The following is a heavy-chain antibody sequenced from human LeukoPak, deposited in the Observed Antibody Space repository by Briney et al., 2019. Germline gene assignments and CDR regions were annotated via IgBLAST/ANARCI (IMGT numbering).Heavy chain of an antibody. CDR2: IYYSGST. V-gene: IGHV4-39*01. CDR3: ARADSSGWYNYYYYYMDV. D-gene: IGHD6-19*01. CDR1: GGSISSSSYY. Sequence: SETLSLTCTVSGGSISSSSYYWGWIRQPPGKGLEWIGSIYYSGSTYYNPSLKSRVTISVDTSKNQFSLKLSSVTAADTAVYYCARADSSGWYNYYYYYMDVWGKGTTVTVSS. J-gene: IGHJ6*03.